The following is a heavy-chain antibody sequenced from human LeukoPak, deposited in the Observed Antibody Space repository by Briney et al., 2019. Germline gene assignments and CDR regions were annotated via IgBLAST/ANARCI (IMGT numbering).Heavy chain of an antibody. J-gene: IGHJ4*02. V-gene: IGHV3-48*03. CDR1: GFTFSSYE. Sequence: GGPLRLSGAASGFTFSSYEMSWVRRSPGKGLEWVSYFSSSGSTMYYADSVKARFTISRDNAKKSLYLQMNSLRAEDTAVYYCARYYYDDSVYYHNSFDYWGQGTLVTVSS. CDR3: ARYYYDDSVYYHNSFDY. D-gene: IGHD3-22*01. CDR2: FSSSGSTM.